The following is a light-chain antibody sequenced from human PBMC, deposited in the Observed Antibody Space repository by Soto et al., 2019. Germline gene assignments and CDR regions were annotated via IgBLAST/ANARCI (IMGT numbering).Light chain of an antibody. CDR1: QDISNY. J-gene: IGKJ3*01. Sequence: DIQMTQSPSSLSASVGDRVTITCRASQDISNYLAWYQQKPGTVPKLLIYGASTLQSGVPSRFSGSGFGTDFTLTIRSLQPEDVATYYCQKCDSAPPFTFGPGTKVDIK. CDR3: QKCDSAPPFT. V-gene: IGKV1-27*01. CDR2: GAS.